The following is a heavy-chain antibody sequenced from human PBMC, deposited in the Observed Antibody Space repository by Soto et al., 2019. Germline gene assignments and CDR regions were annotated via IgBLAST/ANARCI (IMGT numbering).Heavy chain of an antibody. CDR1: GYSFTSYW. CDR3: ARQGTTYGPDY. J-gene: IGHJ4*02. CDR2: IYPVDSDT. Sequence: GESLKISCTASGYSFTSYWIGWVRQMPGKGLEWMGIIYPVDSDTRYSPSFQGQVTISADKSINTAYLQWGSLEASDTAMYYCARQGTTYGPDYWGQGTLVTVSS. D-gene: IGHD3-10*01. V-gene: IGHV5-51*01.